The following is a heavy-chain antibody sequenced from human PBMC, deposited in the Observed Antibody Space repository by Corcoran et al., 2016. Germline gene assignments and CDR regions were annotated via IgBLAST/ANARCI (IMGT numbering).Heavy chain of an antibody. CDR1: GFTFSSYW. Sequence: EVQLVESGGGLVQPGGSLRLSCAASGFTFSSYWMHWVRQAPGKGLVWVSRISTDGSGTSYADSVKGRFTISRDNAKNTLFLQMNSLRAEDTAVFYCARASGSYDSGGYLDYWGQGALVAVSS. CDR2: ISTDGSGT. V-gene: IGHV3-74*01. J-gene: IGHJ4*02. D-gene: IGHD3-22*01. CDR3: ARASGSYDSGGYLDY.